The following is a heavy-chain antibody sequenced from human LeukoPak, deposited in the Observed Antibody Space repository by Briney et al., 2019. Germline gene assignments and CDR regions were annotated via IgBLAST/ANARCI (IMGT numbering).Heavy chain of an antibody. CDR3: AREYSGNYSVGH. CDR2: INPNNGDT. Sequence: ASVKVSCKASGYTLTGYYLQWVRQAPGQGLEWMGWINPNNGDTNYAQKFQGRVTMTRDTSISTAYMELSRMRSDDTAVFYCAREYSGNYSVGHWGQGTLVTVSS. J-gene: IGHJ4*02. CDR1: GYTLTGYY. V-gene: IGHV1-2*02. D-gene: IGHD1-26*01.